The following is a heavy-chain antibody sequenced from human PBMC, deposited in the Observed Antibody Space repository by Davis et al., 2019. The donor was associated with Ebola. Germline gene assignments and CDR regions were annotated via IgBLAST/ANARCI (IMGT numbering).Heavy chain of an antibody. V-gene: IGHV3-7*01. J-gene: IGHJ4*02. CDR2: IKQDGSEK. Sequence: GESLKISCAASGFTFSDYYMSWIRQAPGKGLEWVANIKQDGSEKYYVDSVKGRFTISRDNAKNSLYLQMNSLRAEDTAVYYCARAGLDIVASRGFDYWGQGTLVTVSS. CDR3: ARAGLDIVASRGFDY. CDR1: GFTFSDYY. D-gene: IGHD5-12*01.